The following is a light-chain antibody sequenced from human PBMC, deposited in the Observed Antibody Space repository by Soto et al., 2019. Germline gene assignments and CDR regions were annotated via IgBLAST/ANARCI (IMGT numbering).Light chain of an antibody. CDR1: SSDVGGYNY. CDR3: SSYAGSNHFGL. V-gene: IGLV2-8*01. CDR2: EVS. Sequence: QSALTQPPSASGSPGQSVTISCTGTSSDVGGYNYVSWYQQHPGKAPKLMIYEVSKRPSGVPARFSGSKSGNTASLTVSGLQAXDXADYYCSSYAGSNHFGLFGGGTKLTV. J-gene: IGLJ3*02.